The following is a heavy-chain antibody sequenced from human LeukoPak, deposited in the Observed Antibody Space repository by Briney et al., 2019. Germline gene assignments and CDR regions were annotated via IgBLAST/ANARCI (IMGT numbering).Heavy chain of an antibody. Sequence: GGSLRLSCAASGFAFTPWMTWVRQAPGKGLEWVANIDRDGTRQNYVDSVKGRFTISRDNAKKSLYLQMNSLRAEDTAVYYCARDQSPTMYYGDSPVYHDALDLWGQGTTVTASP. CDR3: ARDQSPTMYYGDSPVYHDALDL. D-gene: IGHD2-8*01. V-gene: IGHV3-7*01. J-gene: IGHJ3*01. CDR2: IDRDGTRQ. CDR1: GFAFTPW.